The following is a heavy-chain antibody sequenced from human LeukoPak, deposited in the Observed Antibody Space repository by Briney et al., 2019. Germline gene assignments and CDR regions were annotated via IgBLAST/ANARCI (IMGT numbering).Heavy chain of an antibody. CDR1: GFTFNNYA. J-gene: IGHJ4*02. V-gene: IGHV3-64*01. D-gene: IGHD2-2*01. CDR3: ARRFASSHFFSDY. CDR2: ISSNGVST. Sequence: GGSLRLSCAASGFTFNNYAMHWVRQAPGKGLEYVSGISSNGVSTYYANSVKGRFTISRDNSKNTLYLQMASLTAEDMAVYYCARRFASSHFFSDYWGQGALVTVSS.